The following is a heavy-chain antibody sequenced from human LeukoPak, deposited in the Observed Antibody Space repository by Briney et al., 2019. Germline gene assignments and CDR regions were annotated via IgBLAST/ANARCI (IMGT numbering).Heavy chain of an antibody. V-gene: IGHV3-49*04. CDR1: GFTFSTHA. CDR2: IRSKAYGGTT. Sequence: PGGSLRLSCAASGFTFSTHAVSWVRQAPGKGLEWVGFIRSKAYGGTTEYAASVKGRFTISRDDSKSIAYLQMNSLKTEDTAVYYCTRDLSGGDCPDYWGQGTLVTVSS. J-gene: IGHJ4*02. CDR3: TRDLSGGDCPDY. D-gene: IGHD2-21*02.